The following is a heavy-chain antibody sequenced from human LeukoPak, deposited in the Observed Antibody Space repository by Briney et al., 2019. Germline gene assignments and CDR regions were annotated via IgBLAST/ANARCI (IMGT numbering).Heavy chain of an antibody. CDR2: ISWNSGSI. J-gene: IGHJ4*02. CDR1: GFTFDDYA. D-gene: IGHD2-8*01. Sequence: GGSLRLSCAASGFTFDDYAMHWVRQAPGKGLEWVSGISWNSGSIGYADSVKGRFTISRDNAKNSLYLQMNSLRAEDMALYYCAKDMHEMVYAKGFAYWGQGTLVTVSS. V-gene: IGHV3-9*03. CDR3: AKDMHEMVYAKGFAY.